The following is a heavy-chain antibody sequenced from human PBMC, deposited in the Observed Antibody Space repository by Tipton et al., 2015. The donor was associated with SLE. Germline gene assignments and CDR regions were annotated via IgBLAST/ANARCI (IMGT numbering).Heavy chain of an antibody. CDR1: GGSFSGYQ. CDR3: ARVMWGYTYGAFDS. V-gene: IGHV4-34*01. D-gene: IGHD5-18*01. J-gene: IGHJ4*02. Sequence: TLSLTCAVYGGSFSGYQWRWIRQPPGKGLEWIGEINHFGSTNCNPSLKSRVTFSLDTSKNQFSLKLTSVTAADTAVYYCARVMWGYTYGAFDSWGQGSLVTVSS. CDR2: INHFGST.